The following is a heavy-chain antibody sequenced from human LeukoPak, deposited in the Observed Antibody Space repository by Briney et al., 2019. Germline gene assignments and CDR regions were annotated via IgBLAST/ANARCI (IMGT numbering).Heavy chain of an antibody. CDR2: VSPDGSST. V-gene: IGHV3-74*01. D-gene: IGHD6-6*01. Sequence: GGSLRLSCTTSGFTFSRYWMYWVRQAPGKGLVWVSRVSPDGSSTTYADSVKGRFTISRDNLKNMVYLQMNSLRAEDTAVYYCATDGSARPEHYWGQGTLVAVSS. CDR1: GFTFSRYW. CDR3: ATDGSARPEHY. J-gene: IGHJ4*02.